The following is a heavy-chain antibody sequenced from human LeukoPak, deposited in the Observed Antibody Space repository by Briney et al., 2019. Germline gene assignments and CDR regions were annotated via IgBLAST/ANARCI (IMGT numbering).Heavy chain of an antibody. CDR2: IIPIFGTA. Sequence: GASVKISCKASGGTFSSYAISWVRQAPGQGLEWMGGIIPIFGTANYAQKFQGRVTITTDESTSTAYMELSSLRSEDTAVYYCARCGCSYGYYYYYMDVWGKGTTVTVSS. CDR3: ARCGCSYGYYYYYMDV. D-gene: IGHD5-18*01. CDR1: GGTFSSYA. J-gene: IGHJ6*03. V-gene: IGHV1-69*05.